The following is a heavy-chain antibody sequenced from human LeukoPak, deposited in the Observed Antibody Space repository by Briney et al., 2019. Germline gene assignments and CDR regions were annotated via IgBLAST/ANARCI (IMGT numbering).Heavy chain of an antibody. V-gene: IGHV3-74*01. Sequence: GGSLTLSRAPSGFTFSIYWMHWVRQARGKWLVWVSQINSDGSSTTYADSVKGRFTISRDNSTNTLYLQMNSLRAEDTAVYYCALGEYQLLPDYWGQGTLVTVSS. CDR1: GFTFSIYW. CDR3: ALGEYQLLPDY. CDR2: INSDGSST. J-gene: IGHJ4*02. D-gene: IGHD2-2*01.